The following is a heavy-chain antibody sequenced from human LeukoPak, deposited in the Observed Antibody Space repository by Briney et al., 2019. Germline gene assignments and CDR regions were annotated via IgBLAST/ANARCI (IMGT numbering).Heavy chain of an antibody. CDR3: AKHPNTKNYYGSGSSMKSYYYMDV. Sequence: GGSLRLSCAASGFTFSSYAMSWVRQAPGRGLEWVSAFSVGGGTTYFAESVKGRFTLSRDNSKNTLYLQMNSLRAEDTAVYYCAKHPNTKNYYGSGSSMKSYYYMDVWGKGTTVTISS. CDR2: FSVGGGTT. J-gene: IGHJ6*03. CDR1: GFTFSSYA. V-gene: IGHV3-23*01. D-gene: IGHD3-10*01.